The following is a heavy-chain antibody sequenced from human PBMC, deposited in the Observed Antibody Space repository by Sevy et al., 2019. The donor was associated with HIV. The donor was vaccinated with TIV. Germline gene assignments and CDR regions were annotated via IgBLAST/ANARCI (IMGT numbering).Heavy chain of an antibody. V-gene: IGHV3-7*01. Sequence: GGSLRLSCAASGFTFSSYWMSWVRQAPGKGLEWVANIKQDGSEKYYVDSVKGRFTISRDNAKNSRYLQMNSLGAEDTAVYYCARSRGWYGNVYYFDYWGQGTLVTVSS. CDR3: ARSRGWYGNVYYFDY. CDR2: IKQDGSEK. D-gene: IGHD6-19*01. CDR1: GFTFSSYW. J-gene: IGHJ4*02.